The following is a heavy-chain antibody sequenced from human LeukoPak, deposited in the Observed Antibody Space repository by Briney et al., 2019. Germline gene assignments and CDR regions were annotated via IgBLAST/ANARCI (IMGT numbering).Heavy chain of an antibody. Sequence: GGSLRLSCAASGFIVSNNYINWVRQAPGKGLEWVSVIYSGGSTYYADSVKGRFTISRDSSKNTLYLQMNSLRAEDTAVYYCARAQYCSSTSCYTTYGMDVWGQGTTVTVSS. D-gene: IGHD2-2*01. V-gene: IGHV3-66*01. CDR3: ARAQYCSSTSCYTTYGMDV. CDR2: IYSGGST. J-gene: IGHJ6*02. CDR1: GFIVSNNY.